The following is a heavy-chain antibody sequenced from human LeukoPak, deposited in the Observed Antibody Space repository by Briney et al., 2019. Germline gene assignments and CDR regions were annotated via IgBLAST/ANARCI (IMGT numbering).Heavy chain of an antibody. J-gene: IGHJ4*02. D-gene: IGHD2-21*01. Sequence: PGGPLRLSCEASGFPFSGYGLNWFGKAPGKGLVWFSRINPTGGSKSPAASVKGRFTISRDNAKNALYLQMNSLGVEDTAVYYCARDLWSGADYWGQGTLVTVSS. CDR2: INPTGGSK. CDR1: GFPFSGYG. V-gene: IGHV3-74*01. CDR3: ARDLWSGADY.